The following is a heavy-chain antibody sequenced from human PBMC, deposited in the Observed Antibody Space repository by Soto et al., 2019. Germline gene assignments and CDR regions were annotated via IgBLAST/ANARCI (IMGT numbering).Heavy chain of an antibody. J-gene: IGHJ4*02. CDR1: GFTFSSYA. D-gene: IGHD2-21*02. CDR3: ANDWSRKAGGNSGY. V-gene: IGHV3-23*01. Sequence: EVQLLESGGGLVQPGGSLRLSCAASGFTFSSYAMSWVRQAPGKGLEWVSAISGSGGSTYYADSVKGRFTISRDNSKNTLDLQMTSLRAEDTAVYYCANDWSRKAGGNSGYWGQGTLVTVSS. CDR2: ISGSGGST.